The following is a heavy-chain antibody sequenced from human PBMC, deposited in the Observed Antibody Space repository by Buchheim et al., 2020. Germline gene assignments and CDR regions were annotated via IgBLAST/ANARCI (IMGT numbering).Heavy chain of an antibody. CDR1: GGSISSSSYY. J-gene: IGHJ4*02. D-gene: IGHD2-2*01. Sequence: QLQLQESGPGLVKPSETLSLTCTVSGGSISSSSYYWGWIRQPPGKGLEWIGSIYSSGSTSYNPSLKSRVTISVDTSKNQFSLKLSSVTAADTALYYCARLLGSTGEFDYWGQGTL. CDR3: ARLLGSTGEFDY. CDR2: IYSSGST. V-gene: IGHV4-39*07.